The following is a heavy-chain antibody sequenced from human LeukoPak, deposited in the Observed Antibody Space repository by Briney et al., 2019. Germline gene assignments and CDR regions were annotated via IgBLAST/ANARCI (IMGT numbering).Heavy chain of an antibody. Sequence: PSETLSLTCTVSGGSISSYYWSWIRQPPGKGLEWIGYIYYSGSTNYNPSPKSRVTISVDTSTNQFSLKLSSVTAADKSVYYCPRVYREPGNDAFDIWGQGTMLTVSS. CDR2: IYYSGST. D-gene: IGHD1-14*01. J-gene: IGHJ3*02. V-gene: IGHV4-59*01. CDR1: GGSISSYY. CDR3: PRVYREPGNDAFDI.